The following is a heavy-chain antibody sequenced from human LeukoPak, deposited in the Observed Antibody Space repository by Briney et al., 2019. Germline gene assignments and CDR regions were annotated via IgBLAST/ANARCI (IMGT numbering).Heavy chain of an antibody. D-gene: IGHD3-3*01. V-gene: IGHV3-30-3*01. CDR3: ARVRYDFWSGYSYYFDY. CDR2: ISYDGSNK. J-gene: IGHJ4*02. Sequence: LGRSLRLSCAASGFTFSSYAMHWVRQAPGKGLEWVAVISYDGSNKYYADSVKGRLTISRDNSKNTLYLQMNSLRAEDTAVYYCARVRYDFWSGYSYYFDYWGQGTLVTVSS. CDR1: GFTFSSYA.